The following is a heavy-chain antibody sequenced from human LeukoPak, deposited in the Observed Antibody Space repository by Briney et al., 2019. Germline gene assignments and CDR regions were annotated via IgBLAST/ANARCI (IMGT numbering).Heavy chain of an antibody. CDR2: IYYSGST. V-gene: IGHV4-61*01. D-gene: IGHD3-22*01. CDR1: GGSVSSGSYY. CDR3: ARETGVVVITNAYNWFDP. J-gene: IGHJ5*02. Sequence: PSGTLSLTCTVSGGSVSSGSYYWSWIRQPPGKGLEWIGYIYYSGSTNYNPSLKSRVTISVDTSKNQFSLKLSSVTAADTAVYYCARETGVVVITNAYNWFDPWGQGTLVTVSS.